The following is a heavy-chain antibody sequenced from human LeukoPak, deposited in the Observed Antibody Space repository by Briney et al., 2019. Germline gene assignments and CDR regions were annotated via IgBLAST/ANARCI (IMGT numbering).Heavy chain of an antibody. CDR2: INPNSGGT. CDR1: GGTFSSYA. J-gene: IGHJ4*02. V-gene: IGHV1-2*02. D-gene: IGHD3-3*01. CDR3: ARGYYDFWSGLSPNFDY. Sequence: GASVKVSCKASGGTFSSYAISWVRQAPGQGLEWMGWINPNSGGTNYAQKFQGRVTMARDTSISTAYMELSRLRSDDTAVCYCARGYYDFWSGLSPNFDYWGQGTLVTVSS.